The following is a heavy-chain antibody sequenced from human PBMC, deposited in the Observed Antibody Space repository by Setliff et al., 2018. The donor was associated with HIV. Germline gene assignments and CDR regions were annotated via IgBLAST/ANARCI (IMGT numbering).Heavy chain of an antibody. V-gene: IGHV5-10-1*01. Sequence: GESLKISCKGPGYSFTSYWISWVRQMPGKGLEWMGRIDPSDSYTNYSPPFQGHVTISADKFIRTAYLQWSSLKASDTAMYYCARLDSDALRYFDYWGQGTLVTVSS. CDR3: ARLDSDALRYFDY. CDR2: IDPSDSYT. J-gene: IGHJ4*02. CDR1: GYSFTSYW. D-gene: IGHD3-16*01.